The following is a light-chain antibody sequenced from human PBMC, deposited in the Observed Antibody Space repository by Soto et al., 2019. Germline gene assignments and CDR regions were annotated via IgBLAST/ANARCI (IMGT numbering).Light chain of an antibody. J-gene: IGKJ5*01. CDR2: DAS. V-gene: IGKV3-11*01. CDR3: QQRSNWPIT. Sequence: IVLTQSPATLSLSPGERATLSCRASPSVTNYLAWYQQKPGQAPRLLIYDASNRATGIPARFSGSGSGTDFTLTISSLEPEDFAVYYCQQRSNWPITFGQGTRLEIK. CDR1: PSVTNY.